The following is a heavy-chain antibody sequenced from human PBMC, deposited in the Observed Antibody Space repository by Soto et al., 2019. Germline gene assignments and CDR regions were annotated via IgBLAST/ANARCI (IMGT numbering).Heavy chain of an antibody. CDR3: ARDYSSSGWYSFDY. D-gene: IGHD6-19*01. Sequence: QVQLVQSGAEVKKPGSSVKVSCKASGGTFSSYAISWVRQAPGQGLAWMGRIIPILGIANYAQKFQGSVTITADKSTSTAYMELSSLRSEDTAVYYCARDYSSSGWYSFDYWGQGTLVTVSS. CDR2: IIPILGIA. CDR1: GGTFSSYA. V-gene: IGHV1-69*04. J-gene: IGHJ4*02.